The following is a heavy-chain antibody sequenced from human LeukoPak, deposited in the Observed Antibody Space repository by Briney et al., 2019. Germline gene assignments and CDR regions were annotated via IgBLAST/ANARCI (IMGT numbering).Heavy chain of an antibody. Sequence: GGSLRLSCAASGFTVSSNYMSWVRQAPGKGLEWVSVIYSGGSTYYADSVKGRFTISRDNSKNTLYLQMNTLRAEDTAVYYCARRAGDYSHPYDYWGQGTLVTVSS. J-gene: IGHJ4*02. CDR3: ARRAGDYSHPYDY. D-gene: IGHD3-22*01. CDR2: IYSGGST. CDR1: GFTVSSNY. V-gene: IGHV3-53*01.